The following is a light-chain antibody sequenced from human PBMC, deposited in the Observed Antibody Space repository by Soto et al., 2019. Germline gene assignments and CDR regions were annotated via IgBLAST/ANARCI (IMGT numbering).Light chain of an antibody. CDR2: DAS. Sequence: DIVLTQSPAPLSLSPGERATLSCRASQSVSSYLAWYQQKPGQAPRLLIYDASNRATGIPARFSGSGSGTDFTLTISRLDPEDFAVYYCQQYGSSGTLGQGTKVDIK. V-gene: IGKV3-11*01. J-gene: IGKJ1*01. CDR3: QQYGSSGT. CDR1: QSVSSY.